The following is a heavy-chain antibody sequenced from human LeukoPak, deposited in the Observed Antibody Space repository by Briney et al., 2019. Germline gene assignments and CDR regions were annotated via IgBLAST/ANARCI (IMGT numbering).Heavy chain of an antibody. CDR3: AREWGNSVLPLDY. CDR2: INGEGSIV. Sequence: PGGSLRLSCAASGFTFSSYWMHWVRQGPGIGLVWVSRINGEGSIVNYADSVKGRFTISRDNAKNTLDLQMNGLRVEDTAVYFCAREWGNSVLPLDYWGQGTLVTVSP. CDR1: GFTFSSYW. D-gene: IGHD3-16*01. J-gene: IGHJ4*02. V-gene: IGHV3-74*01.